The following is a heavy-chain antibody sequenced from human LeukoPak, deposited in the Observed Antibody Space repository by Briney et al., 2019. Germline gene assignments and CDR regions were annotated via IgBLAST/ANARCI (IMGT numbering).Heavy chain of an antibody. CDR1: GGSITTGGHY. CDR2: VSYTGSN. V-gene: IGHV4-31*11. D-gene: IGHD1-26*01. J-gene: IGHJ4*02. Sequence: PSETLSLTCVVSGGSITTGGHYWTWIRQVPGKGPEWIGYVSYTGSNNYNPSLKSRLTISVDTSKSQFSLKLSSVTAADTAVYYCARRVGKYPTYYFDYWGQGALVTVSS. CDR3: ARRVGKYPTYYFDY.